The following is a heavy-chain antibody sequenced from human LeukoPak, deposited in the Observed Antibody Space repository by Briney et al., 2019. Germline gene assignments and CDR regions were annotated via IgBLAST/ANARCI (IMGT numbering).Heavy chain of an antibody. CDR3: AIRSGRYYKAGFDP. Sequence: SETLSLTCAVYGGSFSGYYWSWLRQPPGKGLEWIGEINHSGSTNYNPSLKSLVTISVDTSKNHFSLEQSSVTAADTAVYYCAIRSGRYYKAGFDPWGQGTLVTVSS. D-gene: IGHD3-10*01. V-gene: IGHV4-34*01. CDR2: INHSGST. J-gene: IGHJ5*02. CDR1: GGSFSGYY.